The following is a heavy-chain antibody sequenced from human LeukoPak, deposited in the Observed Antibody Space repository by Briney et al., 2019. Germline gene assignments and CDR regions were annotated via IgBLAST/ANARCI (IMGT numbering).Heavy chain of an antibody. CDR2: INPSGGST. D-gene: IGHD3-22*01. Sequence: ASVKVSCKASGYTFTSYYMHWVRQAPGQGLEWMGIINPSGGSTSHAQKFQGRVTMTRDMSTSTVYMELSSLRSEDTAVYYCARGSTITMIVVVDFDYWGQGTLVTVSS. CDR3: ARGSTITMIVVVDFDY. CDR1: GYTFTSYY. J-gene: IGHJ4*02. V-gene: IGHV1-46*01.